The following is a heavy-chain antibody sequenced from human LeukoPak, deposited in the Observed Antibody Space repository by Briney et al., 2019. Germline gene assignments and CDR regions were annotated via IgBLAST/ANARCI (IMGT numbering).Heavy chain of an antibody. J-gene: IGHJ5*02. D-gene: IGHD3-3*01. V-gene: IGHV5-51*01. Sequence: GESLKISCKGSGYSFTSYWSGWGRQMPGKGREGRGIIYSGDSDTRYSPSFQGQGTISADKSISTAYLQWSSLKASATAMYYCARLSLEWLLSPNWFDPWGQGTLVTVSS. CDR1: GYSFTSYW. CDR3: ARLSLEWLLSPNWFDP. CDR2: IYSGDSDT.